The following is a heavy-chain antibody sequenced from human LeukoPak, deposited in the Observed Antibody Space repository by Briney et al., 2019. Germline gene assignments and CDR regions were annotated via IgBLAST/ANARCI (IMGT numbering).Heavy chain of an antibody. Sequence: GGSLRLSCAAAGFTFSSYAMSWVRQAPGKGLEWVSAISGSGGSTYYADSVKGRFTISRDNSKNTLYLQMNSLRAEDTAVYYCAKPRVPAAMYNWFDPWGQGTLVTVSS. CDR2: ISGSGGST. CDR1: GFTFSSYA. J-gene: IGHJ5*02. CDR3: AKPRVPAAMYNWFDP. D-gene: IGHD2-2*01. V-gene: IGHV3-23*01.